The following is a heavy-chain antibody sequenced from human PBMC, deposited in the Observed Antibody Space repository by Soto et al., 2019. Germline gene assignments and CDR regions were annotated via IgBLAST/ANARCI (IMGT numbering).Heavy chain of an antibody. V-gene: IGHV3-23*01. Sequence: PGGSLRLSCAASGFTFTDYSMAWVRQTPERGLEWFACMSIGYEKTFYADSVRGRFIVSRDSSKNTVDLQMNSLRVEDTAIYYCARWYGYGDLWGQGTLVTIFS. D-gene: IGHD4-17*01. CDR1: GFTFTDYS. J-gene: IGHJ4*02. CDR3: ARWYGYGDL. CDR2: MSIGYEKT.